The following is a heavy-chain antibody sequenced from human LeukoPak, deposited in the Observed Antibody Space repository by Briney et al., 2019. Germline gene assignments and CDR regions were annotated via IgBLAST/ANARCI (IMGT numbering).Heavy chain of an antibody. CDR1: GFTVSSNY. J-gene: IGHJ6*02. CDR2: IYSGGST. V-gene: IGHV3-53*01. Sequence: GGSLRLSCAASGFTVSSNYMSWVRQAPGKGLEWVSVIYSGGSTYYADSVKGRFTISRDNSKNTLYLQMNSLRAEDTAVYYCAREPLGYYYGMDVWGQGTSVTVSS. CDR3: AREPLGYYYGMDV.